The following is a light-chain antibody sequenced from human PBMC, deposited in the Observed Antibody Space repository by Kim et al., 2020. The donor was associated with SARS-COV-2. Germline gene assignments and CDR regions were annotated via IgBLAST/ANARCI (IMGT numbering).Light chain of an antibody. V-gene: IGLV3-9*01. CDR1: NIGRKN. CDR2: RDR. J-gene: IGLJ3*02. CDR3: HVWDSSSAM. Sequence: SYELTQPLSVSVALGQTATITCGGDNIGRKNVHWYQQKPGQAPVLVIYRDRLRPSELPERFAGSNSGNTATLTLNRAQAEDEADYYFHVWDSSSAMFGGG.